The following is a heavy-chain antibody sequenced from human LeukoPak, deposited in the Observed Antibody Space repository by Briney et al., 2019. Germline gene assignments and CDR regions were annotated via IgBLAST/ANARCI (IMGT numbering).Heavy chain of an antibody. V-gene: IGHV1-2*02. J-gene: IGHJ4*02. CDR3: ATYSGSYSSDFDY. D-gene: IGHD1-26*01. Sequence: ASVKVSCKASXXXXXXXXXXXVXXXXXQXXEXMXWIKPNSGGTNYAQKFPGRVTTTRDTSISTAYMELSRLRSDDTAVYYCATYSGSYSSDFDYWGQGTLVTVSS. CDR2: IKPNSGGT. CDR1: XXXXXXXX.